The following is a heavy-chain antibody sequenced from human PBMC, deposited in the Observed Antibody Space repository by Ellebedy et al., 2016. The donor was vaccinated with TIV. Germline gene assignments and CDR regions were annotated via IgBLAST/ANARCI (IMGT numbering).Heavy chain of an antibody. V-gene: IGHV1-8*03. CDR1: GYTFTSYD. CDR3: ARGQGGCGELLFPYYYYGMDV. CDR2: MNPNSGNT. D-gene: IGHD3-10*01. J-gene: IGHJ6*02. Sequence: AASVKVSCKASGYTFTSYDINWVRQATGQGLEWMGWMNPNSGNTGYAQKFQGRVTITRNTSISTAYMELSSLRSEDTAVYYCARGQGGCGELLFPYYYYGMDVWGQGTTVTVSS.